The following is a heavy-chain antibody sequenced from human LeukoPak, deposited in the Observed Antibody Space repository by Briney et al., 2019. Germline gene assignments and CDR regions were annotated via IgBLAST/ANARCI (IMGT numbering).Heavy chain of an antibody. D-gene: IGHD2-21*01. V-gene: IGHV3-7*01. CDR1: GFTFSNYW. CDR3: LNAYERQRGY. Sequence: GGSLRLSCAVSGFTFSNYWMRWVRQAPGKGLEWVANINQYASEKYYVDSVKGRFTISRDNAKNSLYLQLNSLRAEDTAIFYFLNAYERQRGYWGQGTLVIVSS. CDR2: INQYASEK. J-gene: IGHJ4*02.